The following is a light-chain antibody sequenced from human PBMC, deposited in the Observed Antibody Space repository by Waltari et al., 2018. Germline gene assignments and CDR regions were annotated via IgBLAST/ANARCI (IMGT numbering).Light chain of an antibody. CDR3: QQLNSYPQFT. CDR1: QGISSY. V-gene: IGKV1-9*01. Sequence: IQLTQSPSSLSASVGDRVTITCRASQGISSYLAWYQQKPGKAPKLLIYAASTLQSGVPSRFSGSGSGTDSTLTISSLQPEDFATYYCQQLNSYPQFTFGPGTKVDIK. J-gene: IGKJ3*01. CDR2: AAS.